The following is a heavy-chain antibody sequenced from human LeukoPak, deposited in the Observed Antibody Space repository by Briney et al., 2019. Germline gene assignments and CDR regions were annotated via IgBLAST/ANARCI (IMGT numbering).Heavy chain of an antibody. J-gene: IGHJ4*02. D-gene: IGHD3-22*01. Sequence: GGSLRLSCAASGFTFSSYDLSWVRQAPGKGLEPVATVLRGVGTTTYYADSVKGRFSISRDNSKSTVYLQMNDLRADDTAVYYCAKVGTITMIVVVLDYFDYWGQGTLVTVSS. V-gene: IGHV3-23*01. CDR3: AKVGTITMIVVVLDYFDY. CDR2: LRGVGTTT. CDR1: GFTFSSYD.